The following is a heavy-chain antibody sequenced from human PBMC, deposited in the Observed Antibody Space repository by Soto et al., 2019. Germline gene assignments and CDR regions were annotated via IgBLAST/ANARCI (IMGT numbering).Heavy chain of an antibody. CDR2: IYYSGST. J-gene: IGHJ4*02. CDR3: ARGNGYNSY. Sequence: PSETLSLTCTVSGASISGYSWSWIRQPPGKGLEWIGYIYYSGSTNYNPSLKSRVTISVDTSKYQFFLKLSSVTAADTAVYYCARGNGYNSYWGQGTLVTVPS. D-gene: IGHD5-18*01. CDR1: GASISGYS. V-gene: IGHV4-59*01.